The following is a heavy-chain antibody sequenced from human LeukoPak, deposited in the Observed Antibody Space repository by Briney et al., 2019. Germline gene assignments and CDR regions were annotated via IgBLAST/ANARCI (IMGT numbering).Heavy chain of an antibody. CDR2: VRRKVDNYAT. J-gene: IGHJ5*02. CDR3: ARGSSGYFVDL. Sequence: PGGSLRLSCAAFGFTFSDPPIHWVRQASGKGLEWVGRVRRKVDNYATGYAASVKGRFTISRDDSKNTAYLQMNSLRAEDTALYYCARGSSGYFVDLWGQGTLVTVSS. V-gene: IGHV3-73*01. CDR1: GFTFSDPP. D-gene: IGHD3-22*01.